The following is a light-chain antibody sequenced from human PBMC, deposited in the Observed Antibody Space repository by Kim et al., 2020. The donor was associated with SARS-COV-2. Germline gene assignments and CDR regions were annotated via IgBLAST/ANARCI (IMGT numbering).Light chain of an antibody. CDR3: QAWDRTTVV. Sequence: SVSPGQTASIPCSGDQLGDKYVCWYQQKPGQSPVLVIYEDIRRPSGIPERFSGSNSGNTATLTISGTQAMDEADYYCQAWDRTTVVFGGGTQLTVL. CDR2: EDI. J-gene: IGLJ2*01. CDR1: QLGDKY. V-gene: IGLV3-1*01.